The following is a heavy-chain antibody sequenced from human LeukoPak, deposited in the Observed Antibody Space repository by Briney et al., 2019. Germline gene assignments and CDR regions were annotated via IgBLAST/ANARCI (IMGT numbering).Heavy chain of an antibody. CDR2: IYPDDSDI. CDR1: GYRFTNYW. V-gene: IGHV5-51*01. J-gene: IGHJ3*02. D-gene: IGHD5-18*01. Sequence: GESLEISCKGSGYRFTNYWIGWVRQMPGKGLECMGIIYPDDSDIRYSPSFQGQVTISADKSVSTAYLQWSSLKASDTAIYYCARHTRGVDTALVQDAFDIWGQGTGVTVSS. CDR3: ARHTRGVDTALVQDAFDI.